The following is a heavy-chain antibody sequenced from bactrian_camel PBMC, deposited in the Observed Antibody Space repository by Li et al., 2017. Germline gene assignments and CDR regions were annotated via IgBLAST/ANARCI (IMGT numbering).Heavy chain of an antibody. J-gene: IGHJ4*01. D-gene: IGHD2*01. CDR1: GFRFNTYD. Sequence: VQLVESGGGSVQPGGSLRLSCAASGFRFNTYDMSWVRQGPGKGLEWVSTIRSHGGSTYSADFVEGRFTIFRDNAKNAVYLQMNNLQSEDTALYYCAAHRYYLGYNYWGQGTQVTVS. CDR2: IRSHGGST. CDR3: AAHRYYLGYNY. V-gene: IGHV3S40*01.